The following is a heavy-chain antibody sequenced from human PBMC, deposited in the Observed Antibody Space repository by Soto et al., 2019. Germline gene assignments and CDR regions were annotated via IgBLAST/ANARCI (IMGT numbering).Heavy chain of an antibody. CDR2: IYSGGST. CDR3: ARLQFLGY. CDR1: GFTFSGSA. J-gene: IGHJ4*02. D-gene: IGHD5-12*01. V-gene: IGHV3-53*01. Sequence: PGGSLRLSCAASGFTFSGSAMSWVRQAPGKGLEWVSVIYSGGSTYYADSVKGRFTISRDNSKNTLYLQMNSLRAEDTAVYYCARLQFLGYWGQGTLVTVSS.